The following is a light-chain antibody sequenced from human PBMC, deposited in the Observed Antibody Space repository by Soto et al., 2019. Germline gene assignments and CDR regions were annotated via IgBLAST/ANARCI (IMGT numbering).Light chain of an antibody. CDR1: SSDIGGYNY. V-gene: IGLV2-14*01. CDR2: EVS. J-gene: IGLJ2*01. CDR3: SSFTSSSTYVL. Sequence: QSALTQPASVSGSPGQSITISCTGTSSDIGGYNYVSWYQHHPGKAPKLMIYEVSNRPSGVSNRFSGSKSDNTASLTISGLQAEDEAHYYCSSFTSSSTYVLFGGGTQLTVL.